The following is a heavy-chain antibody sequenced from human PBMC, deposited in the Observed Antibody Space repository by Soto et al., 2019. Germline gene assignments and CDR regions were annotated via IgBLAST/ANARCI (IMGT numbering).Heavy chain of an antibody. CDR3: ATDSRNVGIGYFDS. CDR2: IVSGGST. CDR1: GFKVGSSY. D-gene: IGHD1-26*01. V-gene: IGHV3-53*01. J-gene: IGHJ4*02. Sequence: GGSLRLSCAASGFKVGSSYVTWVRQAPGEGLEWVSVIVSGGSTHYADSVTGRFTVSRDVSNNTVYLHMSSLRAEDTAVYFCATDSRNVGIGYFDSWGLGTLVTVSS.